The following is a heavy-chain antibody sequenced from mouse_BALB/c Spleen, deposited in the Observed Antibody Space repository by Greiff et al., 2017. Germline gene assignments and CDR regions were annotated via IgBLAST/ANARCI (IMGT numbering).Heavy chain of an antibody. V-gene: IGHV2-4-1*01. CDR1: GFSLTSYG. D-gene: IGHD1-1*01. J-gene: IGHJ4*01. CDR3: ARKDYGSSPYAMDY. Sequence: AQLQQSGPGLVQPSQSLSITCTVSGFSLTSYGVHWVRQSPGKGLEWLGVIWSGGSTDYNAAFISRLSISKDNSKSQVFFKMNSLQADDTAIYYCARKDYGSSPYAMDYWGQGTSVTVSS. CDR2: IWSGGST.